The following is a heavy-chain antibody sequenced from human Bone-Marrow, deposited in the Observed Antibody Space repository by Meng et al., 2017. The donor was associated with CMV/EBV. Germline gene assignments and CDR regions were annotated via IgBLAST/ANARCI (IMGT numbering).Heavy chain of an antibody. J-gene: IGHJ5*02. CDR2: MNPNSGNT. CDR3: ARRGVFCSSTSCYTSGNWFDP. Sequence: ASVKVSCKASGYTFTSYDINWVRQATGQGLEWMGWMNPNSGNTGYAQKFQGRVTITRNTSISTAYMELSSLRSEDTAVYYCARRGVFCSSTSCYTSGNWFDPWDQGTLVTVSS. CDR1: GYTFTSYD. V-gene: IGHV1-8*03. D-gene: IGHD2-2*02.